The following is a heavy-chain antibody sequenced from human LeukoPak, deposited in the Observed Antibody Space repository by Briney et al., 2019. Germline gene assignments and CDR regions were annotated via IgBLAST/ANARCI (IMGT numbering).Heavy chain of an antibody. V-gene: IGHV1-69*13. CDR2: IIPIFGTA. Sequence: ASVKVSCKASGGTFSSYAISWVRQAPGQGLEWMGGIIPIFGTANYAQKFQGRVTITADESTSTAYMELSSLRSEDTAAYYCARSLPTYDSSGYYSSDFDYWGQGTLVTVSS. CDR3: ARSLPTYDSSGYYSSDFDY. J-gene: IGHJ4*02. D-gene: IGHD3-22*01. CDR1: GGTFSSYA.